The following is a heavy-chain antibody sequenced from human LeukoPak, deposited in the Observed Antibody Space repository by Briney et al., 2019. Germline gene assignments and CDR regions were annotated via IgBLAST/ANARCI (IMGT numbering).Heavy chain of an antibody. J-gene: IGHJ4*02. D-gene: IGHD6-19*01. CDR2: IYSGGST. V-gene: IGHV3-53*04. CDR1: GFTVSSNY. CDR3: AREIAGAGSYYFDY. Sequence: PGGSLRLSCAASGFTVSSNYMSWVRQAPGKGLEWVSSIYSGGSTYYAVSVKGRFTISRHNSKNTLYLQMNSLRDEDTAVYYCAREIAGAGSYYFDYWGQGTLVTVSS.